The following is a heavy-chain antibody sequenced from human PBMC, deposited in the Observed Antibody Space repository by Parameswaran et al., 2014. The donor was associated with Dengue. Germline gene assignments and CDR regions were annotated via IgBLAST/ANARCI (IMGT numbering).Heavy chain of an antibody. D-gene: IGHD3-3*01. CDR3: ARTSLYYYTSQSRAKFDP. V-gene: IGHV2-26*01. J-gene: IGHJ5*02. CDR2: IFPSDER. Sequence: WIRQPPGKALEWLAHIFPSDERAYRTSLRSRLTISKDTYRSQVFLTMTNMDPVDSATYYCARTSLYYYTSQSRAKFDPWGRGALVTVSS.